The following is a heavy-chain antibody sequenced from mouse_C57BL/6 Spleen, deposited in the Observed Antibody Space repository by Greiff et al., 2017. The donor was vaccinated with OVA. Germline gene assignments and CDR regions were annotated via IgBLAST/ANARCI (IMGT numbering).Heavy chain of an antibody. CDR1: GYSITSGYY. CDR3: ARDYYGSSYSYFDY. V-gene: IGHV3-6*01. J-gene: IGHJ2*01. CDR2: ISYDGSN. D-gene: IGHD1-1*01. Sequence: EVQRVESGPGLVKPSQSLSLTCSVTGYSITSGYYWNWIRQFPGNKLEWMGYISYDGSNNYNPSLKNRISITRDTSKNQFFLKLNSVTTEDTATYYCARDYYGSSYSYFDYWGQGTTLTVSS.